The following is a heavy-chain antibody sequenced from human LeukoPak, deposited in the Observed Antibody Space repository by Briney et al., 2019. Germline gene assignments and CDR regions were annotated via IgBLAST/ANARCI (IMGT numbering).Heavy chain of an antibody. J-gene: IGHJ2*01. CDR2: INPNSGGT. Sequence: GASVKVSCKASVYTFTGYYMHWVRQAPGQGLEWMGWINPNSGGTNYAQKFQGRVTMTRDTSISTAYMELSRLRSDDTAVYYCARRRPVAATYWLFDLWGRGTLVTVSS. V-gene: IGHV1-2*02. CDR1: VYTFTGYY. CDR3: ARRRPVAATYWLFDL. D-gene: IGHD6-19*01.